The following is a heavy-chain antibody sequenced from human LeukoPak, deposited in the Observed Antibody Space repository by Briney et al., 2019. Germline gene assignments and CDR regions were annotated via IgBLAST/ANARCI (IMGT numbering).Heavy chain of an antibody. CDR1: GCTFTSYG. Sequence: GASVKVSCKASGCTFTSYGISWVRQAPGQGLEWIGWISAYNGDTNYAQKLQGRVTMTTDRSTSKAYMELRSLRSDDTAVYYCARDPEGWYPWFDPWGQGTLVTVSS. CDR3: ARDPEGWYPWFDP. J-gene: IGHJ5*02. D-gene: IGHD6-19*01. CDR2: ISAYNGDT. V-gene: IGHV1-18*04.